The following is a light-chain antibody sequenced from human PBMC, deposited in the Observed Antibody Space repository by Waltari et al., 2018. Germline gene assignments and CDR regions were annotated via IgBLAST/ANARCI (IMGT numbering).Light chain of an antibody. J-gene: IGLJ1*01. CDR1: TSNIGAGSD. CDR3: QCYDSSLSAYV. Sequence: VLTQPPSVSGAPGQTVTISCTGTTSNIGAGSDVQWYQQPTGTAPKLLIHGNYIRPSGVPDRFSGSKSATSASLVITGLQADDEADYYCQCYDSSLSAYVFGFGTHVTVL. V-gene: IGLV1-40*01. CDR2: GNY.